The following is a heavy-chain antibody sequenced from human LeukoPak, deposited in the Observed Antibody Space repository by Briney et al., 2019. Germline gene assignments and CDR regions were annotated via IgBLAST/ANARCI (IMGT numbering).Heavy chain of an antibody. Sequence: ASVKVSCKTSGYTFTGYYIHWVRQAPGQGLEWMGWINPNSGGTNYAQKFQGRVTMTRDTSISTAYMELSRLRSDDTAVYYCARDVIAAAGGYFDYWGQGTLVTVSS. CDR3: ARDVIAAAGGYFDY. D-gene: IGHD6-13*01. J-gene: IGHJ4*02. V-gene: IGHV1-2*02. CDR2: INPNSGGT. CDR1: GYTFTGYY.